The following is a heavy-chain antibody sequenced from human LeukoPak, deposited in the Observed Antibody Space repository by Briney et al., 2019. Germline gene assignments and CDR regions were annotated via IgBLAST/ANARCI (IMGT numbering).Heavy chain of an antibody. V-gene: IGHV1-2*02. J-gene: IGHJ5*02. CDR1: GHTFSGYY. D-gene: IGHD6-13*01. Sequence: ASVKVSCKASGHTFSGYYMHWVRQAPGQGLEWMGWINPNSGGTNYAQKFQGRVTMTRDTSISTAYMELSRLRSDDTAVYYCARDSTSSSWYRRGWFDPWGQGTLVTVSS. CDR3: ARDSTSSSWYRRGWFDP. CDR2: INPNSGGT.